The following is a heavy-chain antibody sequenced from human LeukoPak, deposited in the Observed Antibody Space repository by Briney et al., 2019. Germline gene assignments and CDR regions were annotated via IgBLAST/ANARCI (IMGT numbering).Heavy chain of an antibody. CDR3: ARDLSVPALERYYYFDY. V-gene: IGHV3-48*01. J-gene: IGHJ4*02. CDR2: ISSSSSTI. CDR1: GFTFSSYS. D-gene: IGHD1-1*01. Sequence: GGSLRLSCAASGFTFSSYSMNWVRQTPGKGLEWVSYISSSSSTIYYADSVKGRFTISRDNAKNSLYLQMNSLRAEDTAVYYCARDLSVPALERYYYFDYWGQGTLVTVSS.